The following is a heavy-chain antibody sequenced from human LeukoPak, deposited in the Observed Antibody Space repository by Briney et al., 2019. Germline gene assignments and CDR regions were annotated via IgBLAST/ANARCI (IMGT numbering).Heavy chain of an antibody. CDR2: INHSGST. J-gene: IGHJ6*03. Sequence: PSETLSLTCAVYGGSFSGYYWSWIRQPPGKGLEWIGEINHSGSTNYNPFLKSRVTISVDTSKNQFSLKLSSVTAADTAVYYCAREGSYYDSSGLYYMDAWGKGTTVTVSS. CDR1: GGSFSGYY. V-gene: IGHV4-34*01. D-gene: IGHD3-22*01. CDR3: AREGSYYDSSGLYYMDA.